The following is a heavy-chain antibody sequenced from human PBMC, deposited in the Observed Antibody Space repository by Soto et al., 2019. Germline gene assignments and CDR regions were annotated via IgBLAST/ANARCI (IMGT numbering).Heavy chain of an antibody. Sequence: GGSLRLSCAASGFMFSRSGMTWVRQAPGMRLESVAGIGGSGRNTYYADSVKGRFTISRDNSKNTLFLQMNSLRDEDTAIYYCAKDGLSDSPSAIDYWGQGTRVTVSS. D-gene: IGHD6-13*01. CDR1: GFMFSRSG. V-gene: IGHV3-23*01. CDR2: IGGSGRNT. J-gene: IGHJ4*02. CDR3: AKDGLSDSPSAIDY.